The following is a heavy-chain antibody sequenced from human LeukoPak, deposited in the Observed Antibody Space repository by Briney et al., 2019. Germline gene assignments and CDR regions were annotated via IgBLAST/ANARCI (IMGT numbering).Heavy chain of an antibody. Sequence: SVKVSCKASGGTFSSYAISWVRQAPGQGLEWMGGIIPIFGTANYAQKFQGRVTITADKSTSTAYMELSSLRSEDTAVYYCASGERYSGYDGAFDIWGQGTMVTVSS. D-gene: IGHD5-12*01. J-gene: IGHJ3*02. V-gene: IGHV1-69*06. CDR2: IIPIFGTA. CDR1: GGTFSSYA. CDR3: ASGERYSGYDGAFDI.